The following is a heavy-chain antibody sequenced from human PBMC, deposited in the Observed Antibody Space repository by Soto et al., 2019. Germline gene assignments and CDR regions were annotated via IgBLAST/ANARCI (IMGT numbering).Heavy chain of an antibody. D-gene: IGHD5-18*01. J-gene: IGHJ4*02. CDR1: GFTFSRYW. CDR3: ASSGYSNSGY. Sequence: GGSLRLSCAASGFTFSRYWMSWVRQAPGKGLQWVANINQDGSEKDYVDSVKGRFTISRDNAKSSLYLQMNSLRAEDTAVYYCASSGYSNSGYWGQGTLVTVSS. CDR2: INQDGSEK. V-gene: IGHV3-7*03.